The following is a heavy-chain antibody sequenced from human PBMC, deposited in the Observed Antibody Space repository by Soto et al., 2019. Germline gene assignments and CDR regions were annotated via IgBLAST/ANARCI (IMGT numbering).Heavy chain of an antibody. Sequence: RGSLRLSCAASGVTFSNAWMSWVRQAPGKGLEWVGRIKSKTDGGTTDYAAPVKGRFTISRDDSKNTLYLQMNSLKTEDTAVYYCTTENKWELLDYWGQGTLVTVSS. CDR1: GVTFSNAW. CDR2: IKSKTDGGTT. CDR3: TTENKWELLDY. J-gene: IGHJ4*02. D-gene: IGHD1-26*01. V-gene: IGHV3-15*01.